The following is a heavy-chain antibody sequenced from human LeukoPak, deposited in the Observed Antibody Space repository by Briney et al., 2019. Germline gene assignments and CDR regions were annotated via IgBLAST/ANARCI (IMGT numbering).Heavy chain of an antibody. CDR2: INHSGST. V-gene: IGHV4-34*01. Sequence: SETLSLTCAVYGGSFSGYYWSWIRQPPGKGLEWIGEINHSGSTNYNPSLKSRVTISVDTSKNQFSLKLSSVTAAETAVYYCARGPSPTTVTTNYYYGMDVWGQGTKVTVSS. CDR1: GGSFSGYY. J-gene: IGHJ6*02. D-gene: IGHD4-11*01. CDR3: ARGPSPTTVTTNYYYGMDV.